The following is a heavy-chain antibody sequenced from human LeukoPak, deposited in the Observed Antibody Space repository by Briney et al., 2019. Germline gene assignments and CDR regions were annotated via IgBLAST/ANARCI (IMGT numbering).Heavy chain of an antibody. Sequence: GGSLRLSCVVSGLTFSGSGFHWVRQAPGKGLEWGAIIWYDGSKKYYADSVKGRFTIAKADSKDTVYLQMNSLRAEDTAVYYCAKDRRVGTFDYWGQGTLVTVSS. CDR2: IWYDGSKK. CDR3: AKDRRVGTFDY. CDR1: GLTFSGSG. V-gene: IGHV3-33*06. J-gene: IGHJ4*02. D-gene: IGHD1-26*01.